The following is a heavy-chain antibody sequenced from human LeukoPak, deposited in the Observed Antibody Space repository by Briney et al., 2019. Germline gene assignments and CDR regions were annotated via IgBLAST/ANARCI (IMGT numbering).Heavy chain of an antibody. Sequence: ESGPTLVKPTQTLTLTCTFSGFSLSTSGVGVGWIRQPPGKALEWLALIYWDDDKRYSPSLKSRLTITKDTSKNQVVLTMTNMDPVDTATYYCAHRRAVSGFLGWLFDAFDIWGQGTMVTVSS. D-gene: IGHD3-3*01. CDR2: IYWDDDK. CDR1: GFSLSTSGVG. CDR3: AHRRAVSGFLGWLFDAFDI. J-gene: IGHJ3*02. V-gene: IGHV2-5*02.